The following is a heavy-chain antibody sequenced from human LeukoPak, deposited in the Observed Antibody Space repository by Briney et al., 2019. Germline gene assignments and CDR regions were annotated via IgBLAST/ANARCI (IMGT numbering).Heavy chain of an antibody. CDR2: INTDGSST. CDR3: ARESGIAAALDL. CDR1: GFTFSSYG. Sequence: GSLRLSCAASGFTFSSYGMHWVRQAPGKGLVWVSRINTDGSSTSYADSVKGRFTISRDNAKNTLYLQMNSLRAEDTAVYYCARESGIAAALDLWGQGTLVTVSS. J-gene: IGHJ5*02. D-gene: IGHD6-13*01. V-gene: IGHV3-74*01.